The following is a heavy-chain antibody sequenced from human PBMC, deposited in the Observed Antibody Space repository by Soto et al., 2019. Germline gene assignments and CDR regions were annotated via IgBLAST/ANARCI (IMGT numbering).Heavy chain of an antibody. CDR1: GFTFSSYS. V-gene: IGHV3-21*01. CDR3: ARDRFGDEFDY. J-gene: IGHJ4*02. D-gene: IGHD4-17*01. CDR2: ISSSSYI. Sequence: GGSLRLSCAASGFTFSSYSMNWVRQAPGKGLEWVSSISSSSYIYYSDSVKGRFTISRDNAKNSLYLQMNSLRAEDTAVYYCARDRFGDEFDYWGQGTLVTVSS.